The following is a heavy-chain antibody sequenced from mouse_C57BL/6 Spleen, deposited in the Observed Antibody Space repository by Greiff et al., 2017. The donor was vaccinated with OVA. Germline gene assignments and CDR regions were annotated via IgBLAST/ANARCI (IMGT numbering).Heavy chain of an antibody. J-gene: IGHJ2*01. CDR2: IDPSDSYT. D-gene: IGHD2-2*01. CDR1: GYTFTSYW. CDR3: ARGDMVTTGDY. V-gene: IGHV1-50*01. Sequence: VKLQQPGAELVKPGASVKLSCKASGYTFTSYWMQWVKQRPGQGLEWIGEIDPSDSYTNYNQKFKGKATLTVDTSSSTAYMQLSSLTSEDSAVYYCARGDMVTTGDYWGQGTTLTVSS.